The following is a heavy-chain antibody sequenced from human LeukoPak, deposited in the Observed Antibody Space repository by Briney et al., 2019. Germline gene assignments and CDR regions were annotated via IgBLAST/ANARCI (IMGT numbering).Heavy chain of an antibody. CDR1: GGTFSSYA. J-gene: IGHJ3*02. D-gene: IGHD3-22*01. CDR3: ASVRLVHYYDSSGYHAFDI. Sequence: ASVTVSCKASGGTFSSYAISWVRQAPGQGLEWMGGIIPIFGTANYAQKFQGRVTITADESTSTAYMELSSLRSEDTAVYYCASVRLVHYYDSSGYHAFDIWGQGTMVTVSS. V-gene: IGHV1-69*13. CDR2: IIPIFGTA.